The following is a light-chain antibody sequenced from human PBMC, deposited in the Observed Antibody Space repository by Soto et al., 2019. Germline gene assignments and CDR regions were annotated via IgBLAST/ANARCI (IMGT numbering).Light chain of an antibody. J-gene: IGKJ1*01. Sequence: DIQMTQSPSSLSASVGDRVTLTCRASQSIGRSLNWFQQTPGKPPNLLIYATSTLESGVPLRFNGSGSGTDFTLTISSLQPIDFATYYCQQSYSTPGTFGQGTKVEI. CDR1: QSIGRS. CDR3: QQSYSTPGT. CDR2: ATS. V-gene: IGKV1-39*01.